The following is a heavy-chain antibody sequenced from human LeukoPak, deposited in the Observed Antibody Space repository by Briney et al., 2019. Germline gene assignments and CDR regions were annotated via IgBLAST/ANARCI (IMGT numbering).Heavy chain of an antibody. CDR2: ISGSGGST. Sequence: GGSLRLSCAASGFTFSSYAMSWVRQAPGKGLEWVSAISGSGGSTYYADSVKGRFTISRDNSKNTLYLQMNSLGAEDTAVYYCAKVPRVGGAVAGNYWGQGTLVTVSS. D-gene: IGHD6-19*01. CDR3: AKVPRVGGAVAGNY. CDR1: GFTFSSYA. J-gene: IGHJ4*02. V-gene: IGHV3-23*01.